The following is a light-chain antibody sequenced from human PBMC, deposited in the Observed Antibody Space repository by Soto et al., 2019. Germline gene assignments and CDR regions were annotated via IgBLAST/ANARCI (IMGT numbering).Light chain of an antibody. CDR2: DVS. V-gene: IGLV2-14*01. CDR3: SSYTSSWV. CDR1: SSDVGGYNY. J-gene: IGLJ1*01. Sequence: QSVLTQPASVSGSPGQSITISCTGTSSDVGGYNYVSWYQQHPGKAPKLMIYDVSNRPSGVSNRFSGSKSGNTASLTISGLQAEDEADYYCSSYTSSWVFGNGTKVTVL.